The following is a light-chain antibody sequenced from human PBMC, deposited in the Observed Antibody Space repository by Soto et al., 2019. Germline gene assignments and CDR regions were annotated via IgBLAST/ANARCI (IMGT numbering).Light chain of an antibody. CDR2: AAS. V-gene: IGKV1-39*01. J-gene: IGKJ1*01. Sequence: DIQMTQSPSSLSASVGDRVTITRRASQSISSYLNWYQQKPGKAPKLLIYAASSLQSGVPSRFSGSGSGTEFTLTIISLRPEDFATYYCQQSYRFPKTFGRGTKVDIK. CDR1: QSISSY. CDR3: QQSYRFPKT.